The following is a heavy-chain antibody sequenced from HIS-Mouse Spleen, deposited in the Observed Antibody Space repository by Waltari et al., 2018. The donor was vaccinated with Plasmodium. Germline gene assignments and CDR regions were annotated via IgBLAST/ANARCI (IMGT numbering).Heavy chain of an antibody. V-gene: IGHV3-30-3*01. J-gene: IGHJ3*02. D-gene: IGHD2-15*01. Sequence: QVQLVESWGCVVPPGRSRGLSCAASGLPLRHYAMPWVRQAPGKGLEWVAVISYDGSNKYYADSVKGRFTISRDNSKNTLYLQMNSLRAEDTAVYYCAREGGYCSGGSCYSGQGFDIWGQGTMVTVSS. CDR3: AREGGYCSGGSCYSGQGFDI. CDR2: ISYDGSNK. CDR1: GLPLRHYA.